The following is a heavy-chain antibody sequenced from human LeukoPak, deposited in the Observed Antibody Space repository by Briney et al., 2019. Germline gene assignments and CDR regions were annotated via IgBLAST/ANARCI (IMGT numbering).Heavy chain of an antibody. CDR2: ISGDGANI. V-gene: IGHV3-11*04. J-gene: IGHJ3*02. CDR3: GRKALVFGGAFMIPDAFDI. CDR1: GFTFSYVY. D-gene: IGHD3-16*01. Sequence: GGSLRLSCAASGFTFSYVYMTWIRQAPGKGLEWVSYISGDGANIFYADSVKGRFTVSRDNAKNSLYLQMNSLRGEDTAIYYCGRKALVFGGAFMIPDAFDICGQGKLVTVSS.